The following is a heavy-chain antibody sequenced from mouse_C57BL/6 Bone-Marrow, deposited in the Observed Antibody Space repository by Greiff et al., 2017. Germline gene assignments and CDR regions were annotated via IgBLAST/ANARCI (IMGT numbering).Heavy chain of an antibody. V-gene: IGHV1-81*01. CDR1: GYTFTSYG. CDR2: IYPRSGNP. CDR3: ARAYSSYGWFAY. J-gene: IGHJ3*01. Sequence: VQLQQSGAELARPGASVKLSCKASGYTFTSYGISWVKQRTGQGLEWIGEIYPRSGNPYYTEKFKGKATLTADKSSSTAYMELRSLTSEDSAVDFYARAYSSYGWFAYWGQGTLVTVSA. D-gene: IGHD2-5*01.